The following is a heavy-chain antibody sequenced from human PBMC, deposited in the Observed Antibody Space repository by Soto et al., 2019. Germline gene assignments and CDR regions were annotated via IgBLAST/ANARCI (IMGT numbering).Heavy chain of an antibody. V-gene: IGHV1-69*01. CDR2: IIPIFGTA. CDR1: GGTFSSYA. CDR3: GRGIAAAAAVFFLGGNRFDL. J-gene: IGHJ5*02. D-gene: IGHD6-13*01. Sequence: QVQLVQSGAEVKKPGSSVKVSCKASGGTFSSYAISWVRQAPGQGLEWMGGIIPIFGTANYAQKFQGRVTLASDEARSTAYMGVCSLCSEDTAVYCSGRGIAAAAAVFFLGGNRFDLCVQGTLVAVFS.